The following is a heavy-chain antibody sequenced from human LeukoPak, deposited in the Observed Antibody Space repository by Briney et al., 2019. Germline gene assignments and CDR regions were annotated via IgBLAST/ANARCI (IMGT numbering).Heavy chain of an antibody. CDR2: ISWNSGSI. D-gene: IGHD6-19*01. CDR3: AKDSSSGGLGAFDI. CDR1: GFTFDDYA. J-gene: IGHJ3*02. Sequence: GGSLRLSCAASGFTFDDYAMHWVRQAPGKGLEWVSGISWNSGSIGYADSVKGRFTISRDNAKNSLYLQMNSLRAEDMALYYCAKDSSSGGLGAFDIWGQGTMVTVSS. V-gene: IGHV3-9*03.